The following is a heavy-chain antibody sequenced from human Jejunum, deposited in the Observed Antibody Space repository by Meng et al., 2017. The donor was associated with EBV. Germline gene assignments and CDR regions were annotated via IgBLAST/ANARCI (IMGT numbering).Heavy chain of an antibody. D-gene: IGHD1-26*01. Sequence: QVAPPESGPGLWKPSETLSLPCTVSGGSVSSGGYYWSWIRQPPGKGLEWIGYIYNSESTDYKSSLKSRVTISADTSKNQFSLRLSSVTAADTAVYYCARDQNGSYFAYWGQGTLVTVSS. V-gene: IGHV4-61*08. CDR3: ARDQNGSYFAY. CDR1: GGSVSSGGYY. J-gene: IGHJ4*02. CDR2: IYNSEST.